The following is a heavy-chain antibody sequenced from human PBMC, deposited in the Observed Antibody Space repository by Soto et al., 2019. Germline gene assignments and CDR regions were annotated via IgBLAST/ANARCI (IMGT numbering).Heavy chain of an antibody. CDR2: INPNTGGT. Sequence: WASVKVSCKASGYPFTGYYIHWVRQASGQGLEWMGWINPNTGGTDYAQKFQGRVTMTRDTSISTAYMELSRLRSDDTAMYYCARDERLSDYWGQGTLVTVSS. V-gene: IGHV1-2*02. CDR3: ARDERLSDY. J-gene: IGHJ4*02. CDR1: GYPFTGYY.